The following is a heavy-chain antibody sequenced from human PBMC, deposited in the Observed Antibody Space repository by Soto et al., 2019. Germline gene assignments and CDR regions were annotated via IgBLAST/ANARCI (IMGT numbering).Heavy chain of an antibody. CDR3: ASGSSPIFYGMDV. Sequence: SETKSVTCGVGDGCSSSSNWWSWVRQPPGKGLEWIGEIYHSGSTNYNPSLKSRVTISVDKSKNQFSLKLSSVTAADTAVYYCASGSSPIFYGMDVWGQGTTVTVSS. CDR2: IYHSGST. D-gene: IGHD6-13*01. V-gene: IGHV4-4*02. CDR1: DGCSSSSNW. J-gene: IGHJ6*02.